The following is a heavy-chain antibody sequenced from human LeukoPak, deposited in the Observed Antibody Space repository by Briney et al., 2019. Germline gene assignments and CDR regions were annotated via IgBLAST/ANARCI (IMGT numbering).Heavy chain of an antibody. J-gene: IGHJ3*02. D-gene: IGHD4/OR15-4a*01. Sequence: SETLSLTCTVSGVSVSSGNYYWSWIRQPPGKGLEWIGYVYKSGGTNYNPSLKGRVTISVDTSKNQFSLKLSSVTTADTAVYYCARISLTMRDAFDIWGQGTTVTVPT. CDR3: ARISLTMRDAFDI. V-gene: IGHV4-61*01. CDR2: VYKSGGT. CDR1: GVSVSSGNYY.